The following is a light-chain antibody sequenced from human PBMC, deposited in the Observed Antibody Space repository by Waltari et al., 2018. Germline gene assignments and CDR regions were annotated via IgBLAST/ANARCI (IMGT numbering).Light chain of an antibody. CDR3: HQYGSSPDT. Sequence: EIVLTQSPGTLSLSPGERATLSCRASQSVTNNHLAWYQQKPCQAPRLLSHGASSRATGIPDRCSGSGSGTDFTLTITRLEPEDFAVYYCHQYGSSPDTFGQGTKVQIK. CDR1: QSVTNNH. J-gene: IGKJ2*01. V-gene: IGKV3-20*01. CDR2: GAS.